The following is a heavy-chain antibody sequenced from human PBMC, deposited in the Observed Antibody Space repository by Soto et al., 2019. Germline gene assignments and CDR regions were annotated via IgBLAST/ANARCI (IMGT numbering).Heavy chain of an antibody. Sequence: SVKVSCKASGGTFSSYSISWVRQAPGQGLEWMGGIVPIFGTANYAQKFQGRVTITADESTSTAYMELSSLRSEDTAVYYCARSGPIHYYDSSGPLHYFDYWGQGTLVTVSS. V-gene: IGHV1-69*13. CDR2: IVPIFGTA. CDR1: GGTFSSYS. J-gene: IGHJ4*02. D-gene: IGHD3-22*01. CDR3: ARSGPIHYYDSSGPLHYFDY.